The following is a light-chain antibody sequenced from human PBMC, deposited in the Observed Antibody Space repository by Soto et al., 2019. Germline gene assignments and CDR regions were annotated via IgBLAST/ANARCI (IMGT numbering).Light chain of an antibody. CDR3: ISFTRSRNTVI. CDR1: SSDLDGYNY. J-gene: IGLJ2*01. Sequence: QSALTQPASVSGSPRQPITISCTGTSSDLDGYNYVSWYQYHPGKAPKLMIYDVSNRPSGISNRFSGSKSGNTAALTISERQAEDEADYYCISFTRSRNTVIFGGGTKLTVL. V-gene: IGLV2-14*01. CDR2: DVS.